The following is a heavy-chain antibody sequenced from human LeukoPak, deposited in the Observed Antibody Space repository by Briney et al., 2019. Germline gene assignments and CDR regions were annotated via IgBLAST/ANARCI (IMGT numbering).Heavy chain of an antibody. Sequence: ASVKVSCKASGYTFTSYDINWVRQATGQGLEWMGWMNPNSGNTGYAQKFQDKVTMTRNTSIGTAYMELSSLRYEDTAVYYCARKRGVHNDYWGQGTLVTVSS. V-gene: IGHV1-8*01. CDR1: GYTFTSYD. J-gene: IGHJ4*02. D-gene: IGHD2-8*01. CDR2: MNPNSGNT. CDR3: ARKRGVHNDY.